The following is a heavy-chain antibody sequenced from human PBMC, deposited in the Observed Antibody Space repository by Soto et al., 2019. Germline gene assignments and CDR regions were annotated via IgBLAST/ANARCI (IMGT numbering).Heavy chain of an antibody. CDR1: GYTFTSYA. CDR3: ARSRMKPNNWNYAQSMAAFDP. Sequence: ASVKVSCKASGYTFTSYAMHWVRQAPGQRLEWMGWINAGNGNTKYSQKFQGRVTITRDTSASTAYMELSSLRSEDTAVYYCARSRMKPNNWNYAQSMAAFDPWGQGTLVTVSS. V-gene: IGHV1-3*01. CDR2: INAGNGNT. J-gene: IGHJ5*02. D-gene: IGHD1-7*01.